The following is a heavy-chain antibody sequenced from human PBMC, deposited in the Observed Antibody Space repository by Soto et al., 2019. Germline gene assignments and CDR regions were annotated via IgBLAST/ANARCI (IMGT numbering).Heavy chain of an antibody. J-gene: IGHJ4*02. Sequence: QVQLVESGGGVVQPGTSLRLSCAASGFTFSNSGMHWVRQAPGKGLEWVSVISYHGSKEYYADSVTGRFTISRDNSKNTLYLQMSSLRAEDTAVYYGAKDLYDQSRLGDFEFWGQGTLVTVSS. CDR2: ISYHGSKE. D-gene: IGHD3-16*01. CDR1: GFTFSNSG. CDR3: AKDLYDQSRLGDFEF. V-gene: IGHV3-30*18.